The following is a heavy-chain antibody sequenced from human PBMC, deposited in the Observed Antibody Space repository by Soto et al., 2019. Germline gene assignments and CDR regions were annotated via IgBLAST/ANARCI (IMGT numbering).Heavy chain of an antibody. D-gene: IGHD3-9*01. Sequence: QVQLQQWGAGPLRPLETLSLTCGVSGGSFSGYYWAWIRQSPGKGLEWIGEINDRGSINYNPSLKSRVSISVATSKNHYSLNLWCVTAADTAVYYCARESHDILTGPPWVWYFDLWGRGTLVTVSS. CDR3: ARESHDILTGPPWVWYFDL. CDR2: INDRGSI. J-gene: IGHJ2*01. V-gene: IGHV4-34*01. CDR1: GGSFSGYY.